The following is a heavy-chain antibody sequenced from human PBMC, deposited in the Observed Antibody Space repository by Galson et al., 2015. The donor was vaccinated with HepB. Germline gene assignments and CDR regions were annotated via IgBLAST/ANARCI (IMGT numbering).Heavy chain of an antibody. CDR3: ARDLGRWELPNPFDY. CDR1: GFTFSSYS. V-gene: IGHV3-21*01. D-gene: IGHD1-26*01. J-gene: IGHJ4*02. Sequence: SLRLSCAASGFTFSSYSMNWVRQAPGKGLEWVSSISSSSSYIYYADSVKGRFTISRDNAKNSLYLQMNSLRAEDTAVYYCARDLGRWELPNPFDYWGQGTLVTVSS. CDR2: ISSSSSYI.